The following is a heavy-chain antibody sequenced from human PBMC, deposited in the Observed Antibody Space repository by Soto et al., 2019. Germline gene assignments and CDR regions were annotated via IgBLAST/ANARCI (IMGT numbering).Heavy chain of an antibody. CDR1: GYSFTSYW. J-gene: IGHJ6*03. CDR3: ARRQDYSTEGQYYYYYMDV. D-gene: IGHD4-4*01. Sequence: GESLKISCKGSGYSFTSYWIGWVRQMPGKGLEWMGIIYPGDSDTRYSPSFQGQVTISADKSISTAYLQWSSLKASDTAMYYCARRQDYSTEGQYYYYYMDVWGKGTTVTVSS. V-gene: IGHV5-51*01. CDR2: IYPGDSDT.